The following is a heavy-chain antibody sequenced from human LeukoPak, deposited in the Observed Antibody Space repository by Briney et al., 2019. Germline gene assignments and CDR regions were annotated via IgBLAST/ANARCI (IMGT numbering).Heavy chain of an antibody. CDR1: GGSISSGGYY. CDR3: ARGGLLLWFGELLYQPFDY. J-gene: IGHJ4*02. Sequence: SETLSLTCTVSGGSISSGGYYWSWIRQHPGKGLEWIGYIYYSGSTYYNPSLKSRVTISVDTSKNQFSLKLSSVTAADMAVYYCARGGLLLWFGELLYQPFDYWGQGTLVTVSS. V-gene: IGHV4-31*03. CDR2: IYYSGST. D-gene: IGHD3-10*01.